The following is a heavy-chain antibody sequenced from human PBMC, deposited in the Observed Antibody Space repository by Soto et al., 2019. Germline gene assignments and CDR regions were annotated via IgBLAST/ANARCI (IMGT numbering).Heavy chain of an antibody. Sequence: SETLSLTCTVSGGSITSGGYYWSWIRQHPGKGLEWIGYIYYSGFTYYNPSLKSRVTISIDKSKNQFSLSLSSVTAADTAIYYCASHLGATRGPFDFWGQGILVTAPQ. CDR1: GGSITSGGYY. D-gene: IGHD1-26*01. CDR3: ASHLGATRGPFDF. CDR2: IYYSGFT. V-gene: IGHV4-31*03. J-gene: IGHJ4*02.